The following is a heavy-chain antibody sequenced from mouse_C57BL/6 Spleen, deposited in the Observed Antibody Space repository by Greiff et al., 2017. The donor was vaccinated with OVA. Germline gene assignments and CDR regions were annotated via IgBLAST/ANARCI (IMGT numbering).Heavy chain of an antibody. CDR1: GYTFTDYE. V-gene: IGHV1-15*01. Sequence: QVQLQQSGAELVRPGASVTLSCKASGYTFTDYEMHWVKQTPVHGLEWIGAIDPEPGGTAYNQKFKGKAILTADKSSSTAYMELRSLTSEDSAVYYCTRGIDYYGSSRDYWGQGTSVTVSS. J-gene: IGHJ4*01. CDR2: IDPEPGGT. D-gene: IGHD1-1*01. CDR3: TRGIDYYGSSRDY.